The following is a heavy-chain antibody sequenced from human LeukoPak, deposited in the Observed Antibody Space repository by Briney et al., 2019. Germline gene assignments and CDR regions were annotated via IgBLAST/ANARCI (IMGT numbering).Heavy chain of an antibody. V-gene: IGHV3-23*01. CDR1: GFTFSSYA. D-gene: IGHD3-22*01. J-gene: IGHJ4*02. CDR3: AKSPTYYYDSSGYRYFDY. Sequence: GGSLRLSCAASGFTFSSYAMSRVRQAPGKGLEWVSAISGSGGSTYYADSVKGRFTISRDNSKNTLYLQMNSLRAEDTAVYYCAKSPTYYYDSSGYRYFDYWGQGTLVTVSS. CDR2: ISGSGGST.